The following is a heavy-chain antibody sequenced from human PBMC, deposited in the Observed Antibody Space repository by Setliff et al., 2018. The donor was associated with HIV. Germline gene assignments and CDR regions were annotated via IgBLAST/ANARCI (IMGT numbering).Heavy chain of an antibody. D-gene: IGHD3-16*01. CDR2: INHGGST. J-gene: IGHJ4*02. CDR3: ARRGIMITFGGVYFDS. CDR1: GGSFSGYY. V-gene: IGHV4-34*01. Sequence: SETLSLTCAVYGGSFSGYYWSWIRQTPGKGLEWIGEINHGGSTNYNPSLKSRVTVSPDTSKNQFSLKLRSVTAADTAVYYCARRGIMITFGGVYFDSWGQGTLVTVS.